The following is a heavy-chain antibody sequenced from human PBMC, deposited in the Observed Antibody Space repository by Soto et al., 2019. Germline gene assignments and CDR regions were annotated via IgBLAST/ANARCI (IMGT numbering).Heavy chain of an antibody. D-gene: IGHD5-18*01. V-gene: IGHV4-39*01. Sequence: SETLSLTCTVSGGSISSSSYYWGWVRQPPGKGLEWIGSIYYSGSTYYNPSLKSRVTISVDTSKNQFSLKLSSVTAADTAVYYCARRGWDTAMVFDYWGQGTLVTVSS. CDR3: ARRGWDTAMVFDY. CDR2: IYYSGST. CDR1: GGSISSSSYY. J-gene: IGHJ4*02.